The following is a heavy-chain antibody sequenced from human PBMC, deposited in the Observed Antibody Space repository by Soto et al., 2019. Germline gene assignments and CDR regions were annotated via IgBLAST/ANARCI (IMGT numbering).Heavy chain of an antibody. Sequence: SVKVSCKASGGTFSSYAISWVRQAPGQGLEWMGGIIPIFGTANYAQKFQGRVTITADESTSTAYMELSSLRSEDTAVYYCARLGKGDFWSGYSLVYYYYYGMDVWGQGTTVTVSS. D-gene: IGHD3-3*01. CDR1: GGTFSSYA. CDR2: IIPIFGTA. V-gene: IGHV1-69*13. CDR3: ARLGKGDFWSGYSLVYYYYYGMDV. J-gene: IGHJ6*02.